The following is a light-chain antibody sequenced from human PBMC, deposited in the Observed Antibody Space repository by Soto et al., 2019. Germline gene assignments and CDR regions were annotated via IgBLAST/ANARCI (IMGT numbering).Light chain of an antibody. CDR1: QSVSATY. V-gene: IGKV3-20*01. CDR2: GAS. J-gene: IGKJ1*01. CDR3: QQYGRIPWT. Sequence: EIVLTQSPGTLSLSPGERATLSCWTSQSVSATYFAWYQHKPGQAPRLLIYGASSRATGIPDRFSGSGSGTDFTLTISRLEPEDFAAYYCQQYGRIPWTFGQGTKVEIK.